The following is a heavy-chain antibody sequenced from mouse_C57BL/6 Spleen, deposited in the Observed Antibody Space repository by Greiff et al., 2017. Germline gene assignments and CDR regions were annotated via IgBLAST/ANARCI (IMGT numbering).Heavy chain of an antibody. CDR1: GFTFSSYA. D-gene: IGHD1-1*01. V-gene: IGHV5-4*01. J-gene: IGHJ2*01. Sequence: EVQLVESGGGLVKPGGSLKLSCAASGFTFSSYAMSWVRQTPEKRLEWVATISDGGSYTYYPDNVKGRFTISRDNAKNHLYLQMSHLKSEDTAMYYCASYYDSNGYFDYWGQGTTLTVSS. CDR3: ASYYDSNGYFDY. CDR2: ISDGGSYT.